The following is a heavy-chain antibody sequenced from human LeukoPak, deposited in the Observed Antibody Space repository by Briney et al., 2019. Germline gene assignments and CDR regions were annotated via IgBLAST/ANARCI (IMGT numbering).Heavy chain of an antibody. Sequence: GGSLRLSCAASGFTFSSYAMHWVRQAPGKGLEWVAVISYDGSNKYYADSVKGRFTISRDNSKNTLYLQMNSLRAEDTAVYYCARGSTGLLWFGEFYYFDYWGQGTLVTVSS. D-gene: IGHD3-10*01. CDR1: GFTFSSYA. CDR2: ISYDGSNK. J-gene: IGHJ4*02. CDR3: ARGSTGLLWFGEFYYFDY. V-gene: IGHV3-30-3*01.